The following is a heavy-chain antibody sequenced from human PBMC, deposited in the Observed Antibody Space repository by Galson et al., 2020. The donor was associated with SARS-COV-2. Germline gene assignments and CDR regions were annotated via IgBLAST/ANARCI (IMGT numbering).Heavy chain of an antibody. V-gene: IGHV4-39*01. Sequence: SETLSHTCIVSGDSISSSSHYWGWIRQPPGKGLEWIGSIHYSGSSYYNPSLKSRVTISVDMSKNQLSRKMSSATAADTAVYYCARHVVVTYSYGQYNWFDPWGQGTLVTVSS. CDR3: ARHVVVTYSYGQYNWFDP. CDR1: GDSISSSSHY. CDR2: IHYSGSS. J-gene: IGHJ5*02. D-gene: IGHD2-15*01.